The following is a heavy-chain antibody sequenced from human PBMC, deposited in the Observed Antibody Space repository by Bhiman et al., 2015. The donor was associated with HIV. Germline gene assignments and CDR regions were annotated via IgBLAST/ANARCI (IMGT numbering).Heavy chain of an antibody. V-gene: IGHV3-9*01. CDR2: ISWNSGSL. J-gene: IGHJ6*02. CDR3: ARDRPYNWNWGSYYYGMDV. Sequence: EVQLVESGGGLVQPGRSLRLSCAASGFTFDDYAMHWVRQAPGKGLEWVSGISWNSGSLGYADSVKGRFTISRDNAKNSLYLQMNSLRAEDTAVFYCARDRPYNWNWGSYYYGMDVWGQGTTVTVSS. CDR1: GFTFDDYA. D-gene: IGHD1-7*01.